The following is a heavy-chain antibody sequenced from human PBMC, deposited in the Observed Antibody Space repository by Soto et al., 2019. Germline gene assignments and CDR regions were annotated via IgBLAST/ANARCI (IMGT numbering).Heavy chain of an antibody. Sequence: PGESLKISCKGSGYSFTSYWIGWVRRMPGKGLEWMGIIYPGDSDTRYSLSFQGQVTISADKSISTAYLQWSSLKASDTAMYYCARCGQWLFSDDAFDIWGQGTMVTVSS. CDR1: GYSFTSYW. CDR2: IYPGDSDT. D-gene: IGHD6-19*01. CDR3: ARCGQWLFSDDAFDI. V-gene: IGHV5-51*01. J-gene: IGHJ3*02.